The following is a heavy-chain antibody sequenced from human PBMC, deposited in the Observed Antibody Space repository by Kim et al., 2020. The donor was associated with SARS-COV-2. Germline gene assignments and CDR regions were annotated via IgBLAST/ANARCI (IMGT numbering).Heavy chain of an antibody. V-gene: IGHV3-30*18. CDR3: AKELPPGYSSGWSYYYYGMDV. J-gene: IGHJ6*02. CDR1: GFTFSSYG. CDR2: ISYDGSNK. Sequence: LSLTCAASGFTFSSYGMHWVRQAPGKGLEWVAVISYDGSNKNYADSVKGRLTTSRDNSKNTLYLQMNSLSAEDTAVYYCAKELPPGYSSGWSYYYYGMDVWGQGTTVTVSS. D-gene: IGHD6-19*01.